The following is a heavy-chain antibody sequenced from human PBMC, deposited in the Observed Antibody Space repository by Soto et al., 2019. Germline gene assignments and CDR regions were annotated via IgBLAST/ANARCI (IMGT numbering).Heavy chain of an antibody. D-gene: IGHD1-26*01. CDR1: RDTFTSYY. V-gene: IGHV1-46*01. Sequence: RASVKVSCKAPRDTFTSYYINWVRQAPGQGLEWMGVINPHGGSTAYAQKFKGRVTLTRDTSASTVYMEVSSLTSEDTAMYYCARSSGGNFGIIIEGTNGFAPWGQGTMVTVSS. J-gene: IGHJ5*02. CDR3: ARSSGGNFGIIIEGTNGFAP. CDR2: INPHGGST.